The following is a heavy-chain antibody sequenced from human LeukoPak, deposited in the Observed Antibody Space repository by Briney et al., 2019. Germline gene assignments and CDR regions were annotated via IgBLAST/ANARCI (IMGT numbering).Heavy chain of an antibody. D-gene: IGHD1-26*01. CDR2: INHSGST. CDR3: ARGPPGAP. CDR1: GGSISSGDYY. J-gene: IGHJ5*02. Sequence: PSETLSLTCTVSGGSISSGDYYWSWIRQPPGKGLEWIGEINHSGSTNYNPSLKSRVTISVDTSKNQFSLKLSSVTAADTAVYYCARGPPGAPWGQGTLVTVSS. V-gene: IGHV4-39*07.